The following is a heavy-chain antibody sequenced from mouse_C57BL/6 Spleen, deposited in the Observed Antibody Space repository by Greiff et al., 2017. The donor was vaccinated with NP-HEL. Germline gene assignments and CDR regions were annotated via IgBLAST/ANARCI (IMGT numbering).Heavy chain of an antibody. Sequence: QVQLQQPGAELVKPGASVKMSCKASGYTFTSYWITWVKQRPGQGLEWIGDIYPGSGSTNYNEKFKSKATLTVDTSSSTAYMQLSSLTSEDSAVYYCARGETAQATFAYWGQGTLVTVSA. CDR2: IYPGSGST. CDR1: GYTFTSYW. V-gene: IGHV1-55*01. CDR3: ARGETAQATFAY. D-gene: IGHD3-2*02. J-gene: IGHJ3*01.